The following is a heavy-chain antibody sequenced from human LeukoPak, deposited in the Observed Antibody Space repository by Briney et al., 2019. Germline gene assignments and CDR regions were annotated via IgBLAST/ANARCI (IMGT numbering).Heavy chain of an antibody. D-gene: IGHD2-8*01. J-gene: IGHJ3*02. CDR2: IYYSGGT. CDR1: GGSISSSSYY. Sequence: SETLSLTCTVSGGSISSSSYYWGWIRQPPGKGLEWIGSIYYSGGTYYNPSLRNRVTTSVGTSKSQFSLKLSSVTAADTAVYYCASRHYCTNGVCTEIPDAFDIWGQGTMVTVSS. CDR3: ASRHYCTNGVCTEIPDAFDI. V-gene: IGHV4-39*01.